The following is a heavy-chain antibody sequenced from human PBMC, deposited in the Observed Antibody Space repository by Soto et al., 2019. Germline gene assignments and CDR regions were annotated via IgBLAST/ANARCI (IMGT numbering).Heavy chain of an antibody. CDR1: GFTFSSYG. CDR3: ASSDYVWGSYPRNYYYYYGMDV. V-gene: IGHV3-33*01. J-gene: IGHJ6*02. D-gene: IGHD3-16*02. Sequence: PGGSLRLSCAASGFTFSSYGMHWVRQAPGKGLEWVAVIWYDGSNKYYADSVKGRFTISRDNSKNTLYLQMNSLRAEDTAVYYCASSDYVWGSYPRNYYYYYGMDVWGQGTTVTVSS. CDR2: IWYDGSNK.